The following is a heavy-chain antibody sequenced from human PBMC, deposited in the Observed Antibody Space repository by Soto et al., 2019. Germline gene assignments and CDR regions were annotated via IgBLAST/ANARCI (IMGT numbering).Heavy chain of an antibody. D-gene: IGHD2-15*01. V-gene: IGHV3-30*18. CDR2: ISYDGSNK. Sequence: GGSLRLSCAASGFTFSSYGMHWVRQAPGKGLEWVAVISYDGSNKYYADSVKGRFTISRDNSKNTLYLQMNSLRAEDTAVYYCAKDHSLAAADMDYWGQGTRVTVSS. CDR1: GFTFSSYG. J-gene: IGHJ4*02. CDR3: AKDHSLAAADMDY.